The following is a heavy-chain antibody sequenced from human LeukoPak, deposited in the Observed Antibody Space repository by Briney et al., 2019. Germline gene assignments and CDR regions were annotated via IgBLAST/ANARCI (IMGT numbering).Heavy chain of an antibody. CDR2: IKQDGSEK. Sequence: GGSLRLSCAASGFTFSSYWMSWVRQAPGKGLEWVANIKQDGSEKYYVDSVKGRFTISRDNAKNSLYLQMNSLRAEGTAVYYCAREIAARVYYYYMDVWRKGTTVTVSS. V-gene: IGHV3-7*01. CDR3: AREIAARVYYYYMDV. J-gene: IGHJ6*03. D-gene: IGHD6-6*01. CDR1: GFTFSSYW.